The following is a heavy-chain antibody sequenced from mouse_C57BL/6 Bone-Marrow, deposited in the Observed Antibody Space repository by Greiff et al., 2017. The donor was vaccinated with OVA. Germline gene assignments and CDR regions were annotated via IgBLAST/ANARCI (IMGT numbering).Heavy chain of an antibody. J-gene: IGHJ4*01. CDR1: GFTFSSYA. D-gene: IGHD2-4*01. Sequence: EVKLMESGGGLVKPGGSLKLSCAASGFTFSSYAMSWVRQTPEKKLEWVATISDGGSYTYYPDNVKGRFTISRDNAKNNLYLQMSHLKSEDTAMYYCARTYYDYHYAMDYWGQGTSVTVSS. V-gene: IGHV5-4*03. CDR2: ISDGGSYT. CDR3: ARTYYDYHYAMDY.